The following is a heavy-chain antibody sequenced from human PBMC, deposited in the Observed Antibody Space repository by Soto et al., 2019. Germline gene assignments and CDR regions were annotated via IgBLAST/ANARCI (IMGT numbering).Heavy chain of an antibody. V-gene: IGHV3-15*07. D-gene: IGHD5-12*01. J-gene: IGHJ4*02. CDR2: FKSVGAGGTT. CDR1: GLTFSDAR. Sequence: GGSLRLSCTVSGLTFSDARLNWVRQAPGKGLEWVGRFKSVGAGGTTEYAAPVKGRFTLSRDDLQNTMYLQMNSLKTDDTAVYFCIWESKFYSSWQWGRGTLVTVS. CDR3: IWESKFYSSWQ.